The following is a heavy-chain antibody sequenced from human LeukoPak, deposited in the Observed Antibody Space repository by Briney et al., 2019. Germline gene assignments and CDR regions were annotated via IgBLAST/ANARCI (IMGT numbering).Heavy chain of an antibody. D-gene: IGHD5-18*01. CDR1: GYTFTSYA. CDR3: ARAVAVDTAMVGSFDY. Sequence: GASVKVSCKASGYTFTSYAMHWVRQAPGQRLEWMGWINAGNGNTKYSQEFQGRVTITRDTSASTVYMELSSLRSEDMAVYYCARAVAVDTAMVGSFDYWGQGTLVTVSS. J-gene: IGHJ4*02. CDR2: INAGNGNT. V-gene: IGHV1-3*03.